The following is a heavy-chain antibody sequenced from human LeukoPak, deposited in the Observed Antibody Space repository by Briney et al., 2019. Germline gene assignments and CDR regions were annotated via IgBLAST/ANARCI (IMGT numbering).Heavy chain of an antibody. Sequence: PGGSLRLSCAASGFTFSSYAMSWVRQAPGKGLEWVSAISGSGGSTYYADSVKGRFTISSDNSKNTLYLQMNSLRAEDTAVYYCAKDQRAYGDYVPFDYWGQGTLVTVSS. J-gene: IGHJ4*02. CDR1: GFTFSSYA. CDR3: AKDQRAYGDYVPFDY. CDR2: ISGSGGST. V-gene: IGHV3-23*01. D-gene: IGHD4-17*01.